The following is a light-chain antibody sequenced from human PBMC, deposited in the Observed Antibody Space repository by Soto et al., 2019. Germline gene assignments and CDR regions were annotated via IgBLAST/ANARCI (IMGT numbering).Light chain of an antibody. J-gene: IGKJ1*01. CDR2: GAS. V-gene: IGKV1-39*01. Sequence: EIKITQSPSSLSACVGYRVNISFRSSQSITIYLNWYQQTPGKAPRLLIYGASTLQTGVPSRFSGSGSMTDFTLTISNLQTEDFATYYCQQTYSAPRTFGPGTKVDIK. CDR3: QQTYSAPRT. CDR1: QSITIY.